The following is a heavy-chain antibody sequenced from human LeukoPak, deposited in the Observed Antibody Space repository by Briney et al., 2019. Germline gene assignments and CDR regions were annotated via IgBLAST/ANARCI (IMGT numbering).Heavy chain of an antibody. J-gene: IGHJ6*03. CDR1: GGPIYSYY. Sequence: SETLSLTCTVSGGPIYSYYWSWIRQTAGKGLEWIGRLYPGVSPNYNPSLKSRVTMSVDTSKKQFALKLNTVTAADTTVYYCARLRFYDSTGYSPGHYMDVWGKGTTVTVSS. CDR2: LYPGVSP. V-gene: IGHV4-4*07. CDR3: ARLRFYDSTGYSPGHYMDV. D-gene: IGHD3-22*01.